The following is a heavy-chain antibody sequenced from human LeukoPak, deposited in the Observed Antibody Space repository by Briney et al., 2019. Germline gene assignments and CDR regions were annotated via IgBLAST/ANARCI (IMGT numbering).Heavy chain of an antibody. CDR2: TRSDGTNK. CDR1: GFTFSDYG. D-gene: IGHD1-1*01. CDR3: AREIGTYAQYNWFDP. V-gene: IGHV3-30*02. Sequence: GGSLSPSCPASGFTFSDYGIHWVRQAPGKGLEWVAFTRSDGTNKYYTDSVKGRFTISRDISKNTLYLQMNSLRPDDTATYFCAREIGTYAQYNWFDPSGQGT. J-gene: IGHJ5*02.